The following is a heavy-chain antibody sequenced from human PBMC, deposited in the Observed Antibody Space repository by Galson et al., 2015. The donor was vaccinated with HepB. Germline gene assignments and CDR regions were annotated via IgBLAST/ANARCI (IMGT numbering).Heavy chain of an antibody. J-gene: IGHJ6*02. Sequence: SLRLSCAASGFTFSSYGMHWVRQAPGKGLEWVAVIWYDGSNKYYADSVKGRFTISRDNSKNTLYLQMNSLRAEDTAVYYCARDVPWFGEHYYGMDVWGQGTTVTVSS. D-gene: IGHD3-10*01. CDR1: GFTFSSYG. CDR2: IWYDGSNK. V-gene: IGHV3-33*08. CDR3: ARDVPWFGEHYYGMDV.